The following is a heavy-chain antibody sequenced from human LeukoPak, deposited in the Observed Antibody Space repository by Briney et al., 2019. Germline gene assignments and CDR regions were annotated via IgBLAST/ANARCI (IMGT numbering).Heavy chain of an antibody. CDR2: ISGYNGNT. J-gene: IGHJ6*03. Sequence: GASVKVSCKASGYTFTSYYMHWVRQAPGQGLEWMGWISGYNGNTDYAQKLQGRVTMTTDTSTSTAYMELRSLRSDDTAVYYCARALYSSSWPNMDVWGKGTTVTVSS. V-gene: IGHV1-18*04. CDR3: ARALYSSSWPNMDV. D-gene: IGHD6-13*01. CDR1: GYTFTSYY.